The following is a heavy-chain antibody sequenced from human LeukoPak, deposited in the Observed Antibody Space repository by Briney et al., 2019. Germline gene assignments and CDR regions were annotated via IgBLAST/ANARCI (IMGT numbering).Heavy chain of an antibody. CDR2: IYYSGST. CDR1: GGSISSYY. Sequence: SETLSLTCTVSGGSISSYYWSWIRQPPGKGLESIGYIYYSGSTNYNPSLKSRVTISVDTSKNQFSLKLSSVTAADPAVYSCASSLGYCCSNSCYTRCDCCTYDYWGQGTLVTVSS. J-gene: IGHJ4*02. D-gene: IGHD2-2*02. V-gene: IGHV4-59*01. CDR3: ASSLGYCCSNSCYTRCDCCTYDY.